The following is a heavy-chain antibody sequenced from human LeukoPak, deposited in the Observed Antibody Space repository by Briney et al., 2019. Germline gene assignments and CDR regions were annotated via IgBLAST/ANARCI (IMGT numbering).Heavy chain of an antibody. V-gene: IGHV1-2*02. J-gene: IGHJ6*02. CDR2: INPNSGGT. CDR1: GYTFTGYY. Sequence: ASVKVSCKASGYTFTGYYMHWVRQAPGQGLEWMGWINPNSGGTNYAQKFQGRVTMTRDTSISTAYMELSRLRSDDTAVYYCAEGYCSSTSCLTRGDYYGMDVWGQGTTVTVSS. CDR3: AEGYCSSTSCLTRGDYYGMDV. D-gene: IGHD2-2*01.